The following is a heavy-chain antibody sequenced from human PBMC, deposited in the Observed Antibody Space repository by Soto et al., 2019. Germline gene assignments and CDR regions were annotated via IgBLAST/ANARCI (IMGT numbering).Heavy chain of an antibody. Sequence: QVQLVQSGAGVKKPGASVKVSCQASGYTFTDYHIHWVHQAPGQGPEGMGWISPRDGGTNYAQKFQGRLSLTRGTSVNTAYMDLTSLTSDDTAMYYGVRENWHYDYWGQGTLITVSS. D-gene: IGHD1-7*01. J-gene: IGHJ4*02. CDR2: ISPRDGGT. V-gene: IGHV1-2*02. CDR1: GYTFTDYH. CDR3: VRENWHYDY.